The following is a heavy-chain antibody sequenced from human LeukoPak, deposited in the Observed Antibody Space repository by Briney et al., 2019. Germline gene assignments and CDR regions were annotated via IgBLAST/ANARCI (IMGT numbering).Heavy chain of an antibody. V-gene: IGHV3-48*04. Sequence: GGSLRLSCAASGFTFSSYSMNWVRQAPGKGLEWVSYISTTGSSIYYADSVKGRFTISRDNVKNLLYLQMNSLRAEDTAVYYCARVQRGIAVALDYWGQGTLATVSS. CDR2: ISTTGSSI. D-gene: IGHD6-19*01. CDR1: GFTFSSYS. CDR3: ARVQRGIAVALDY. J-gene: IGHJ4*02.